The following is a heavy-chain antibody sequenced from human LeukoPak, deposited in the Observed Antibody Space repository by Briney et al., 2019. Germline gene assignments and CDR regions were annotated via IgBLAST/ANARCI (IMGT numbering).Heavy chain of an antibody. CDR1: GDSFSGNSVT. D-gene: IGHD2-2*01. V-gene: IGHV6-1*01. CDR3: ARRLTQYDCFDP. CDR2: TYYRSTWYN. Sequence: SQTLSLTCAISGDSFSGNSVTWNWIRQSPSRGLEWLGRTYYRSTWYNDYAVSVRGRITVNPDTSKNQFPLHLNSVTPEDTAVYYCARRLTQYDCFDPWGQGILVTVSS. J-gene: IGHJ5*02.